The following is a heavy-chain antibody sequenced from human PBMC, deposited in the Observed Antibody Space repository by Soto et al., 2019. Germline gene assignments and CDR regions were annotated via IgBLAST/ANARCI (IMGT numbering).Heavy chain of an antibody. CDR1: GGSVSCSY. CDR3: ARSVAVPGAHIDY. J-gene: IGHJ4*02. Sequence: HSGTLPLTCIVSGGSVSCSYWSGIRQSPGKGLEWLGYVYYTGSTNYSPSLRSRVSISVDTSKNEFSLRLSSVTAADTAVYFCARSVAVPGAHIDYWGQGTQVTVSS. V-gene: IGHV4-59*02. CDR2: VYYTGST. D-gene: IGHD6-19*01.